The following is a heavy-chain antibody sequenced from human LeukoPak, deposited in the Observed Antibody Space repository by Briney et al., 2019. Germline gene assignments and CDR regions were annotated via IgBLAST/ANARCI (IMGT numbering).Heavy chain of an antibody. CDR2: IDPSDSYT. Sequence: SGESLRISCKGSGYSFTSYWISWVRQMPGKGLEWMGRIDPSDSYTNYSPSFQGHVTISADKSISTAYLQWSSLKASDTAMYYCASTEFYYGSGSHPNYYYGMDVWGQGTTVTVSS. CDR3: ASTEFYYGSGSHPNYYYGMDV. V-gene: IGHV5-10-1*01. CDR1: GYSFTSYW. J-gene: IGHJ6*02. D-gene: IGHD3-10*01.